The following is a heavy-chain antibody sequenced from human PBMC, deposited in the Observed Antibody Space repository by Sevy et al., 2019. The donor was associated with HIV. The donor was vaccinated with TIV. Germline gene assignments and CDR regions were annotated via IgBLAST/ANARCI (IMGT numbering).Heavy chain of an antibody. V-gene: IGHV3-33*01. CDR3: ARGPLRYCSSSSCYEGDNYYYGMDV. D-gene: IGHD2-2*01. CDR2: IRYDGSNK. Sequence: GGSLRLSCAASGFTFSNYGIHWVRQAPGKGLEWVAVIRYDGSNKYYEDSVKGRFTISRDNSKNTLYLQINSLRAEDTGVYYCARGPLRYCSSSSCYEGDNYYYGMDVWGQGTTVTVSS. J-gene: IGHJ6*02. CDR1: GFTFSNYG.